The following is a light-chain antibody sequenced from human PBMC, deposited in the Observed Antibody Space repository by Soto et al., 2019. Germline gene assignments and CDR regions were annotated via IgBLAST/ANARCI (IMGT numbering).Light chain of an antibody. CDR2: TVS. CDR1: RSLVYSDGNTY. Sequence: DVVMTQSPLSLPVTLGQPASISCRSSRSLVYSDGNTYLNWFHQRPGQSPRRLIYTVSKRDSGVPDRFSGSGSGTDFTLKISRVEAEDVGIYYCMQGSHWPLTFGGGTKVEIK. V-gene: IGKV2-30*01. CDR3: MQGSHWPLT. J-gene: IGKJ4*01.